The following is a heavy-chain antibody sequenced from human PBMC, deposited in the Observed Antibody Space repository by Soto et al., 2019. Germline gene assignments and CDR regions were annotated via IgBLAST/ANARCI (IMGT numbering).Heavy chain of an antibody. CDR1: GFTFSSYG. Sequence: QVQLVESGGGVVQPGRSLRLSCAASGFTFSSYGMHWVRQAPGKGLEWVAVISYDGSNKYYADSVKGRFTISRDNSKNTLYLQMNSLRAEDTAVYYCAKSPYSSSGALGFDPWGQGTLVTVSS. J-gene: IGHJ5*02. V-gene: IGHV3-30*18. D-gene: IGHD6-6*01. CDR2: ISYDGSNK. CDR3: AKSPYSSSGALGFDP.